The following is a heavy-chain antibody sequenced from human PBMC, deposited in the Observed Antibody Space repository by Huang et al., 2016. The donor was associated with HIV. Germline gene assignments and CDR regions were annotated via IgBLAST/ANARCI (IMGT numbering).Heavy chain of an antibody. CDR1: GGSIRSDNYY. CDR2: IYYIGTT. D-gene: IGHD3-10*01. V-gene: IGHV4-39*02. Sequence: QLQLQESGPGLVKPSETLSLTCTVSGGSIRSDNYYWGWLRQPPGKGLEWLGSIYYIGTTSYHPSLKRRVTITVDTSKNHFSLGMRSVTAADTAVYYCARLPGSITMIRGVITDPYWGQGTLVTVSS. CDR3: ARLPGSITMIRGVITDPY. J-gene: IGHJ4*02.